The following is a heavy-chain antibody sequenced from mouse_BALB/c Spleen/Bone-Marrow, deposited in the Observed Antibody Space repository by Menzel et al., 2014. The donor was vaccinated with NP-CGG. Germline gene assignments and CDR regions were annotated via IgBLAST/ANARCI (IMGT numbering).Heavy chain of an antibody. CDR3: ARDAVFLGSSYAMES. Sequence: EAKVEESGGGLVKPGGSLKLSCAASGFTFSSYTMSWVRQTPEKRLEWVATISSGGSYTYYPDSVKGRFTISRDNAKNTLYLQMRSLRSENIVMYYCARDAVFLGSSYAMESWAQGTSAT. D-gene: IGHD1-1*01. V-gene: IGHV5-6-4*01. CDR2: ISSGGSYT. J-gene: IGHJ4*01. CDR1: GFTFSSYT.